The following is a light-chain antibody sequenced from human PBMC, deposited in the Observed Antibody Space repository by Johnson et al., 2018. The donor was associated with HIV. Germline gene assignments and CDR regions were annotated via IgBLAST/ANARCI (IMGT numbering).Light chain of an antibody. CDR1: SSNIGNNY. CDR3: GTWDGSLRAGGFG. J-gene: IGLJ1*01. CDR2: ENN. Sequence: QSVLTQPPSVSAAPGQKVTISCSGSSSNIGNNYVSWYQQLPGTAPKLLIYENNKRPSGIPDRFSGSKSGTSATLGITGLQTGDEADYYCGTWDGSLRAGGFGFGTGTKVTVL. V-gene: IGLV1-51*02.